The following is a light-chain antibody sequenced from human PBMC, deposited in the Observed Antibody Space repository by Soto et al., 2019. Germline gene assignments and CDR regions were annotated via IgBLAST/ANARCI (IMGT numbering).Light chain of an antibody. CDR3: HQSYSAPQT. J-gene: IGKJ1*01. Sequence: DIQMTQSPSSLSASVGDRVSITCRASQSISRYLNWYQQKPGRAPKLLMYAASSLQSGVPSRFSGSGSGTDFTLTISNLQPEDFANYYCHQSYSAPQTFSQGTKVEIK. CDR1: QSISRY. CDR2: AAS. V-gene: IGKV1-39*01.